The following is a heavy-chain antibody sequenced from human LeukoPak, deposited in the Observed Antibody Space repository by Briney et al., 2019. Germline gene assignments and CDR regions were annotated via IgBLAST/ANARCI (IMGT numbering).Heavy chain of an antibody. CDR2: ISYDGSNK. V-gene: IGHV3-30-3*01. CDR3: AKDPRELVIPTTSYYFDY. Sequence: GGSLRLSCAASGFTFSTYTIHWVRQAPGKGLEWVAVISYDGSNKYYADSVMGRFTISRDNSKNTLYLQMNSLRAEDTAVYYCAKDPRELVIPTTSYYFDYWGQGTLVTVSS. J-gene: IGHJ4*02. D-gene: IGHD3-16*02. CDR1: GFTFSTYT.